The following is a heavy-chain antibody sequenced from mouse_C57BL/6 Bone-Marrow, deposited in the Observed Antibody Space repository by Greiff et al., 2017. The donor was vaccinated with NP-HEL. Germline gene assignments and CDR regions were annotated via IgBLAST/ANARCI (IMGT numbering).Heavy chain of an antibody. CDR3: ARDYYGSSYVVYAMDY. CDR2: INPNYGTT. Sequence: EVHLVESGPELVKPGASVKISCKASGYSFTDYNMNWVKQSNGKSLEWIGVINPNYGTTSYNQKFKGKATLTVDQSSSTAYMQLNSLTSEDSAVYYCARDYYGSSYVVYAMDYWGQGTSVTVSS. J-gene: IGHJ4*01. D-gene: IGHD1-1*01. CDR1: GYSFTDYN. V-gene: IGHV1-39*01.